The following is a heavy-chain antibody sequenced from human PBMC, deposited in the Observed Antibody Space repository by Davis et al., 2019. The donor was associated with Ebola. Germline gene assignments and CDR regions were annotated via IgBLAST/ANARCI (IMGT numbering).Heavy chain of an antibody. V-gene: IGHV1-18*01. Sequence: ASVKVSCKTSGYTFKNYDINWLRQASGRGLEWMGRMNPQSGNTNYAQKFQGRVTMTTDTSTSTAYMELRSLTSDDTAVYYCAREDCRSTSCYNPPVGYYGMDVWGQGTTVTVSS. J-gene: IGHJ6*02. CDR2: MNPQSGNT. CDR3: AREDCRSTSCYNPPVGYYGMDV. CDR1: GYTFKNYD. D-gene: IGHD2-2*01.